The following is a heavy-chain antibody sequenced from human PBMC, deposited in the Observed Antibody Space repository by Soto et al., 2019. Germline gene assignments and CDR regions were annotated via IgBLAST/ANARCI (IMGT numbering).Heavy chain of an antibody. CDR1: GFTFSNYA. CDR3: AKDQDADGDSCLGDSYYFHYCGMDV. V-gene: IGHV3-23*01. J-gene: IGHJ6*02. Sequence: EVQLLESGGGLVQPWGSLRLSCAASGFTFSNYAMSWVRQAPGKGLEWVSGISGSGGKTYYADSVKGRFTISRDNSENTLNLQMSRLRVEDTAIYYCAKDQDADGDSCLGDSYYFHYCGMDVWGQFDTVTVSS. D-gene: IGHD4-17*01. CDR2: ISGSGGKT.